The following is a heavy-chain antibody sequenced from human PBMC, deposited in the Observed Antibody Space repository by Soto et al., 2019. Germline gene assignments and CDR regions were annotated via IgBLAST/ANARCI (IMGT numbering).Heavy chain of an antibody. CDR3: AKDISDLSSFYYYYMDV. J-gene: IGHJ6*03. V-gene: IGHV3-9*01. CDR1: GFTFDDYA. CDR2: ISWNSGSI. Sequence: EVQLVESGGGLVQPGRSLRLSCAASGFTFDDYAMHWVRQAPGKGLEWVSGISWNSGSIGYADSVKGRFTISRDNAKNSLYLQMNSLSAEDTALSYCAKDISDLSSFYYYYMDVWGKGTTVTVSS.